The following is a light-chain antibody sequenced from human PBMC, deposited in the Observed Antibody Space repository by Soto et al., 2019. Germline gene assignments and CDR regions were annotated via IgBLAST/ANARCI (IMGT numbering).Light chain of an antibody. CDR3: SSYTSGSSHYV. J-gene: IGLJ1*01. CDR1: SSDIGGYKY. CDR2: EVS. Sequence: QSVLTQPASVSGSLGQSITISCTGTSSDIGGYKYVSWYQQHPGKAPKLIIFEVSNRPSGVSDRFSGSNSGNTASLTISGLQAEDEADYHCSSYTSGSSHYVFGTGTKVTVL. V-gene: IGLV2-14*01.